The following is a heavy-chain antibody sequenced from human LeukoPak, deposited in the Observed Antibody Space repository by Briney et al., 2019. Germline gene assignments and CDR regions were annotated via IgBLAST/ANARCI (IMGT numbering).Heavy chain of an antibody. D-gene: IGHD1-20*01. V-gene: IGHV3-30*04. J-gene: IGHJ4*02. CDR2: MSHDGRNK. CDR1: GGTFSTYA. Sequence: GGTLRLSCAASGGTFSTYAMHWVRQAPGKGREGVAVMSHDGRNKLYADSVKGGFTISREKSKKTLYLQLSSLGPEDTSVFYCARDSNWNQPYYWGQGTLVTVSS. CDR3: ARDSNWNQPYY.